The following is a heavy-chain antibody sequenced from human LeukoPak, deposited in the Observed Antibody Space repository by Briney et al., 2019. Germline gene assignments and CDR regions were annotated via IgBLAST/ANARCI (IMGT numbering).Heavy chain of an antibody. J-gene: IGHJ4*02. D-gene: IGHD3-22*01. CDR1: GGSISSGSYY. V-gene: IGHV4-61*09. CDR2: IYTSGGT. Sequence: PSETLSLTCTVSGGSISSGSYYWSWIRQPAGKGLEWIGHIYTSGGTNYNPSLKSRVTISVDTSKNQFSLKLSSVTAADTAVYYCARVTGYIVEDYFDYWGQGTLVTVSS. CDR3: ARVTGYIVEDYFDY.